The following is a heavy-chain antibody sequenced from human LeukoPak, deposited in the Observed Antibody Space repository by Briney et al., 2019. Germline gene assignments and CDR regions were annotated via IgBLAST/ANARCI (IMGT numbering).Heavy chain of an antibody. CDR2: IYYSGST. Sequence: SETLSPTCTVSGGSISSGGYYWSWIRQHPGKGLEWIGYIYYSGSTYYNPSLKSRVTISVDTSKNQFSLKLSSVTAADTAVYYCAREPLGDYVDYWGQGTLVTVSS. CDR3: AREPLGDYVDY. J-gene: IGHJ4*02. V-gene: IGHV4-31*03. CDR1: GGSISSGGYY.